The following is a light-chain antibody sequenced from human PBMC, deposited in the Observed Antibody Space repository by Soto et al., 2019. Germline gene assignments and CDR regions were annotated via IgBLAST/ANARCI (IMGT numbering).Light chain of an antibody. CDR3: LQYIDWPLT. Sequence: EIVMTQSPATLSVSPGESVTLSCRASQSINSRLVWYQQKPGQAPRLLIYGPSTRATGVPARFSGSGSGTEFALPIISLQSEDFAIYYCLQYIDWPLTFGQGTRLEI. J-gene: IGKJ5*01. V-gene: IGKV3-15*01. CDR1: QSINSR. CDR2: GPS.